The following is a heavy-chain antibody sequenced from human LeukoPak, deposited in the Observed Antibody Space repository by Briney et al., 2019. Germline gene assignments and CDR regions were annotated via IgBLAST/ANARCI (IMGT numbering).Heavy chain of an antibody. J-gene: IGHJ3*02. CDR2: INPNRGST. Sequence: APVKLSCKASRYTFTRYYMHSVRQAPGHGLEWWGWINPNRGSTNYAQEFQGSVTMTRDTSISTAYMELSRLRSDDTAVYYCARDRLLSSSWYEAIFDAFDIWGQGTMVTVSS. CDR1: RYTFTRYY. V-gene: IGHV1-2*02. CDR3: ARDRLLSSSWYEAIFDAFDI. D-gene: IGHD6-13*01.